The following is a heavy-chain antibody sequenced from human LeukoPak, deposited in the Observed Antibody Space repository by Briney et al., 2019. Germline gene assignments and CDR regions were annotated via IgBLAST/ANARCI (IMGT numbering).Heavy chain of an antibody. Sequence: GGSLRLSCAASGFMFNSYVMSWVRQAPGKGLEWVSAINGGGGNTYYADSVKGRFTISRDNSKNMVYLQMNSLRAEDTAVYYCAKGGKWDVTPFDYWGQGTLVTVSS. D-gene: IGHD1-26*01. V-gene: IGHV3-23*01. CDR3: AKGGKWDVTPFDY. J-gene: IGHJ4*02. CDR2: INGGGGNT. CDR1: GFMFNSYV.